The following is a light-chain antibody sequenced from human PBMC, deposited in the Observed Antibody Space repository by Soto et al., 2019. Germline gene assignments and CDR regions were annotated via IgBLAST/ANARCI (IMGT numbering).Light chain of an antibody. CDR3: QHYSSSPPEFT. CDR2: GAS. V-gene: IGKV3-20*01. J-gene: IGKJ3*01. Sequence: ELVVTQSPGTLSLSPGERATLSCRASQSVSSSYLAWYQQRPGQAPRLLIFGASYRATGIPDRFSGSGSGTDFTLTISRLEPEDFAVYYCQHYSSSPPEFTFGPGTKVDSK. CDR1: QSVSSSY.